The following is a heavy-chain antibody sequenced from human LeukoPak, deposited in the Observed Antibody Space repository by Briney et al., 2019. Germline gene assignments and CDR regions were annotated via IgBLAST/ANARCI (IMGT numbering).Heavy chain of an antibody. CDR3: ARDYGYTYGYDY. CDR1: GYTFTGYY. J-gene: IGHJ4*02. V-gene: IGHV1-2*06. Sequence: ASVKVSCKASGYTFTGYYMHWVRQAPGQGLDWMGRINPNSGGTNYAQKFQGRVTMTRDTSISTAYMELSRLRSDDTAVYYCARDYGYTYGYDYWGQGTLVTVSS. D-gene: IGHD5-18*01. CDR2: INPNSGGT.